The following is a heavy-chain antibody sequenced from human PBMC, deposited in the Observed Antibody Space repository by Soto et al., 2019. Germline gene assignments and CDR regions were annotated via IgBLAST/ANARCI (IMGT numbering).Heavy chain of an antibody. CDR1: GFTFSSYA. J-gene: IGHJ6*02. D-gene: IGHD5-18*01. CDR3: AKASDTAMDYYYYGMDV. CDR2: ISGSGGST. V-gene: IGHV3-23*01. Sequence: EVQLLESGGGLVQPGGSLRLSCAASGFTFSSYAMSWVRQAPGKGLEWVSAISGSGGSTYYADSVKGRFTISRDNSKNTLYLQMNSLRAEDTAVYYCAKASDTAMDYYYYGMDVWGQGTTVNVS.